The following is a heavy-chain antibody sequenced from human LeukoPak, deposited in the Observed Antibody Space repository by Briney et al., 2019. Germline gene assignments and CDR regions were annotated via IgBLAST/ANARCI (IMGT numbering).Heavy chain of an antibody. CDR1: GDRVASNSTA. CDR2: TYYRSKWYN. J-gene: IGHJ3*01. CDR3: ARGGQGDGYSADEAFDL. Sequence: SQTLSLTCVISGDRVASNSTACNWIRQSPSRSLEWLGRTYYRSKWYNDYAVSVKSRITINPDTSKNQFSLQLNSVTPEDTAVYYCARGGQGDGYSADEAFDLWGQGTMVTVS. V-gene: IGHV6-1*01. D-gene: IGHD5-18*01.